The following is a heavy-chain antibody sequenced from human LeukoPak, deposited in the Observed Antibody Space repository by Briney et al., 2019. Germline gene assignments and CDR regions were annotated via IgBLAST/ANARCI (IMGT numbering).Heavy chain of an antibody. J-gene: IGHJ4*02. CDR2: MNPNSGGT. V-gene: IGHV1-2*02. Sequence: WASVKVSCKASGYTFTDYYIHWVRQAPGQGLEWMAWMNPNSGGTSYAQKFQGRVTMTRNTSISTAYMELRSLRSDDTAVYYCARGRITMPTGDFDYWGQGTLVTVSS. CDR1: GYTFTDYY. D-gene: IGHD3-10*01. CDR3: ARGRITMPTGDFDY.